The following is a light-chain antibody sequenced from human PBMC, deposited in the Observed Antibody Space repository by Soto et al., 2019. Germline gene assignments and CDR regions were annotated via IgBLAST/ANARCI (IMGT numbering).Light chain of an antibody. J-gene: IGLJ3*02. CDR3: ETWDSDTRV. CDR2: VEGSGSY. V-gene: IGLV4-60*03. CDR1: SGHSSSI. Sequence: QPVLTQSSSASASLGSSVKLTCTLRSGHSSSIIAWHQQRPGKAPRYLMKVEGSGSYNKESGVPDRFSGSSSGADRYLTISNLQSEDEADYYCETWDSDTRVFGGGTKVTVL.